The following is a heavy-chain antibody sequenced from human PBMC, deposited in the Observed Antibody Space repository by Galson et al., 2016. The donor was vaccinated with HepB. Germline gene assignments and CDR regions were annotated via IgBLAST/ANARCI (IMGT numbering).Heavy chain of an antibody. CDR1: GFTFNSYR. V-gene: IGHV3-74*01. CDR3: AREGFSRRKNSYDSTASQL. Sequence: SLRLSCAASGFTFNSYRMHWVRQAPGKGLVWVSRISSDGTSIIYADSVKGRFTISRDNAKNTLYLQMNSLRAEDTAVYYCAREGFSRRKNSYDSTASQLRGQGTLVTVSS. CDR2: ISSDGTSI. J-gene: IGHJ4*02. D-gene: IGHD3-22*01.